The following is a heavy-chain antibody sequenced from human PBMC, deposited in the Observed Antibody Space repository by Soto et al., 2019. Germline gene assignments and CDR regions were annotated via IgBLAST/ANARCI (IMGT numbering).Heavy chain of an antibody. CDR1: GFTFSNYA. J-gene: IGHJ4*02. CDR3: AKEGAVPADLDY. V-gene: IGHV3-30*18. Sequence: GGSLRLSCAASGFTFSNYAMHWVRQAPGKGLEWVALISHDGSKIYYGDSVRGRFTISRDNSENTLFLQMNSLRAEDTAVYFCAKEGAVPADLDYWGQGTLVTVSS. D-gene: IGHD6-19*01. CDR2: ISHDGSKI.